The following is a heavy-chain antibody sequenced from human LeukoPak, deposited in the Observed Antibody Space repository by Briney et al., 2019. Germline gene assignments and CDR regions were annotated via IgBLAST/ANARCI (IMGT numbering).Heavy chain of an antibody. CDR3: ARRPFWSGYSYYFDY. D-gene: IGHD3-3*01. J-gene: IGHJ4*02. Sequence: PSETLSLTCTVSGGSISSYYWSWIRQPPGKGLEWIGYIYYSGSTNYNPSLKSRVTISVDTSKNQFSLKLSSVTAADTAVYYCARRPFWSGYSYYFDYWGQGTLVTVSS. CDR1: GGSISSYY. CDR2: IYYSGST. V-gene: IGHV4-59*01.